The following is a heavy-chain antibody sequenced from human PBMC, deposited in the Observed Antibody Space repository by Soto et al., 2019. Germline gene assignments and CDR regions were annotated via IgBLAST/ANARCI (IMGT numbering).Heavy chain of an antibody. CDR3: ARGPPDSSSCYSYFQH. CDR2: ISYDGSNK. V-gene: IGHV3-30-3*01. J-gene: IGHJ1*01. Sequence: QVQLVESGGGVVQPGRSLRLSCAASGFTFSSYAMHWVRQAPGKGLEWVAVISYDGSNKYYADSVKGRFTISRDNSKNTLYLQMNSLRAEDTAVYYCARGPPDSSSCYSYFQHWGQGTLVTVSS. D-gene: IGHD6-13*01. CDR1: GFTFSSYA.